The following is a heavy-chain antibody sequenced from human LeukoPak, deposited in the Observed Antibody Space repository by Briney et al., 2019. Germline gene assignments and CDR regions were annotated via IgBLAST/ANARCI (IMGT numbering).Heavy chain of an antibody. D-gene: IGHD2-15*01. V-gene: IGHV3-20*04. CDR2: INWSGVST. CDR1: GFTFDDYA. J-gene: IGHJ2*01. CDR3: AKGKDTLNPYWYFDV. Sequence: GGSLRLSCAASGFTFDDYAMSWVRQAPGKGLEWVSGINWSGVSTGYADSVKGRFTISRDNTKNSLFLQMNSLRAEDTAFYYCAKGKDTLNPYWYFDVWGRGTLVTVSS.